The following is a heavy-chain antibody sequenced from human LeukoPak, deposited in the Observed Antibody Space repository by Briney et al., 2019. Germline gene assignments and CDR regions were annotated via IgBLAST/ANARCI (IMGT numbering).Heavy chain of an antibody. CDR2: IRSKANSYAT. CDR3: SSASSGQPDY. Sequence: GGSLRLSCAASGFTFSGSAMHWVRQASGKGLEWVGRIRSKANSYATAYAASVKGRFTISRDDSKNTAYLQMNSLRPEDTAVYYCSSASSGQPDYWGQGTLVTVSS. CDR1: GFTFSGSA. V-gene: IGHV3-73*01. J-gene: IGHJ4*02. D-gene: IGHD1-1*01.